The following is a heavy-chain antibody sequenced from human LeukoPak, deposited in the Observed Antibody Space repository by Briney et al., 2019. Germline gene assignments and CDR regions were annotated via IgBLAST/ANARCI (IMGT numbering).Heavy chain of an antibody. D-gene: IGHD2-21*01. V-gene: IGHV4-34*01. CDR2: INHSGST. J-gene: IGHJ1*01. CDR3: ATFAPGRFYYQY. Sequence: SETLSLTCAVYGGSFSGYYWSWIRQPPGKGLEWIGEINHSGSTNYNPSLKSRVTISVDTSKNQFSLKLSSVTAADTAVYYCATFAPGRFYYQYWGQGTLVTVSS. CDR1: GGSFSGYY.